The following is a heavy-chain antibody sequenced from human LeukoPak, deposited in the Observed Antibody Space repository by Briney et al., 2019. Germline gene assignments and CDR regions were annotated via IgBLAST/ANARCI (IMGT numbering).Heavy chain of an antibody. CDR2: ISAYNGNT. J-gene: IGHJ3*02. CDR3: ARDRVQQLGREDAFDI. V-gene: IGHV1-18*01. CDR1: GYTFTSYG. D-gene: IGHD6-13*01. Sequence: GASVKVSCKASGYTFTSYGISWVRQAPGQGLEWMGWISAYNGNTNYAQKLQGRVTMTTDTPTSTAYMELRSLRSDDTAVFYCARDRVQQLGREDAFDIWGQGTMVTVSS.